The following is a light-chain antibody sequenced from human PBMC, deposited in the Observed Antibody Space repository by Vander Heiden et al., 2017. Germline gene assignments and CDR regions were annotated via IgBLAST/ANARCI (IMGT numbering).Light chain of an antibody. CDR1: QSISSY. Sequence: DIQMTQSPSSLSASVGDRVTITFRASQSISSYLNWYQQKPGKDPKLLIYAASSLQSEVPSRFSGSGSGTEFTLTISRLQPEDFANYYCQQSYSNPRCFTFGPGTKVDIK. V-gene: IGKV1-39*01. CDR3: QQSYSNPRCFT. J-gene: IGKJ3*01. CDR2: AAS.